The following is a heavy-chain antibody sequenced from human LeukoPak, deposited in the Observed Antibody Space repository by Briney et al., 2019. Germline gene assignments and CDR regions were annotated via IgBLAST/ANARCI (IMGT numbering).Heavy chain of an antibody. J-gene: IGHJ3*02. CDR3: ARANYRAFDI. CDR1: GDSVSADSAT. Sequence: SQTLSLTFAISGDSVSADSATWNWIRQSPSRGLEWLGSTYYRSNRSKWSSDYALSVKSRITISPDTSKNEFFLQLNSVTPEDTAVYYCARANYRAFDIWGQGTMVTVSS. D-gene: IGHD5-24*01. V-gene: IGHV6-1*01. CDR2: TYYRSNRSKWSS.